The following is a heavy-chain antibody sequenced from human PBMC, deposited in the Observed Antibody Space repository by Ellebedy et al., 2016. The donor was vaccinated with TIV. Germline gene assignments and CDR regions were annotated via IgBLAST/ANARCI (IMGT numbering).Heavy chain of an antibody. CDR3: ARDSRYNWNDWDYYHMDV. Sequence: ASVTVSCKASGYTFTAYPINWVRQAPGQGLEWLGWINIHTGNPTYAQGFTGRFDFSLDTSVSTAYLQITGLKAEDTAVYYCARDSRYNWNDWDYYHMDVWGKGTTVTVSS. D-gene: IGHD1-1*01. J-gene: IGHJ6*03. V-gene: IGHV7-4-1*02. CDR1: GYTFTAYP. CDR2: INIHTGNP.